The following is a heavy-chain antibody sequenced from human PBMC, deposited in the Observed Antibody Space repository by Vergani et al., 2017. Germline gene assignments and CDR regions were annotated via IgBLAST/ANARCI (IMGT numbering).Heavy chain of an antibody. CDR3: ARFLTGTTIYYYYGMDV. D-gene: IGHD1-20*01. Sequence: QLQLQESGPGLVKPSATLSLTCSVSGASIRSSNYYWGWIRQPPGKGLEWIGEIYHSGSTNYNPSLKSRVTISVDKSKNQFSLKLSSVTAADTAVYYCARFLTGTTIYYYYGMDVWGQGTTVTVSS. V-gene: IGHV4-39*07. CDR2: IYHSGST. CDR1: GASIRSSNYY. J-gene: IGHJ6*02.